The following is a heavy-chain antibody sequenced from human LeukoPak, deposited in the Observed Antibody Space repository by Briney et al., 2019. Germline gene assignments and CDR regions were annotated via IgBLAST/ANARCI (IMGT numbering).Heavy chain of an antibody. CDR3: AKGGGYEAQYYYYYLDV. CDR1: GFTVSSNE. CDR2: ISGGST. D-gene: IGHD5-12*01. Sequence: GGSLRLSCAASGFTVSSNEMSWVRQAPGKGLEWVSSISGGSTYYADSRKGRFTVSRDNSKNTLYLQMKSLRAEDTAVYYCAKGGGYEAQYYYYYLDVWGKGTTVTISS. J-gene: IGHJ6*03. V-gene: IGHV3-38-3*01.